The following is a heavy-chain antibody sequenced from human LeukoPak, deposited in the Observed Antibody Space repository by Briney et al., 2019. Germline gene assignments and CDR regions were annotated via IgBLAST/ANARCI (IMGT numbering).Heavy chain of an antibody. CDR2: INPNSGDT. J-gene: IGHJ4*02. Sequence: GASVKVSCKASGDTFTGHYIHWVRQAPGQGLEWMGRINPNSGDTNYAQKFQGRVTVTRDTSISTAYMELTRLTYDDTAVYYCARARVSVSPSSDYWAQGTLVTVSS. CDR3: ARARVSVSPSSDY. CDR1: GDTFTGHY. V-gene: IGHV1-2*06. D-gene: IGHD6-6*01.